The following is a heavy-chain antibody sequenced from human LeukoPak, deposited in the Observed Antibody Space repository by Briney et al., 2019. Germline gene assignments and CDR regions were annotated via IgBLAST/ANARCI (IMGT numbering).Heavy chain of an antibody. CDR3: AKDMELHPNPVFDY. D-gene: IGHD1-7*01. CDR1: GFTFSSYA. CDR2: ISGSGGST. J-gene: IGHJ4*02. Sequence: PGGSLRLSCAASGFTFSSYAMSWVRQDPGKGLERVSAISGSGGSTYYADSVKGRFTISRDNSKNTLYLQMNSLRAEDTAVYYCAKDMELHPNPVFDYWGQGTLVTVSS. V-gene: IGHV3-23*01.